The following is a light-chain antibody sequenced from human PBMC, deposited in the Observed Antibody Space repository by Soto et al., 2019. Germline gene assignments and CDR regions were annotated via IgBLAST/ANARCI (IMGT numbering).Light chain of an antibody. Sequence: QSVLTQPPSVSGAPGQRVTISCTGSSSNIGAGYDVHWYQQLPGTAPKLLIYVNSNRPSGVPDRFSGSKSGTSASLAITGLQAADEADYYCQSYDSSLSGSGVFGTGTKLTVL. V-gene: IGLV1-40*01. CDR2: VNS. CDR1: SSNIGAGYD. CDR3: QSYDSSLSGSGV. J-gene: IGLJ1*01.